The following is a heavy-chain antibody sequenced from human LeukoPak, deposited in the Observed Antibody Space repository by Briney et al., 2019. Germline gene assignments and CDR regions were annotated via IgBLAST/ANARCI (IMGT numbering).Heavy chain of an antibody. V-gene: IGHV3-23*01. CDR3: AKVEPYYYDSSGQLGF. CDR1: GFTFSSYA. J-gene: IGHJ4*02. D-gene: IGHD3-22*01. CDR2: ISGSGGST. Sequence: GYLRLSCAASGFTFSSYAMSWVRQAPGKGLEWVSAISGSGGSTYYADSVKGRFTISRDNSKNTLYLQMNSLRAEDTAVYYCAKVEPYYYDSSGQLGFWGQGTLVTVSS.